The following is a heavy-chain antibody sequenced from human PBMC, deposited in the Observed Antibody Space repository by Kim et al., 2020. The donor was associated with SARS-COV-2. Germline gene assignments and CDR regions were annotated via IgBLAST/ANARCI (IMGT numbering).Heavy chain of an antibody. CDR3: ARFPAVLVDGSGRGGA. CDR1: GFTFSSYA. CDR2: ISYDGSNK. V-gene: IGHV3-30*04. D-gene: IGHD3-10*01. J-gene: IGHJ5*02. Sequence: GGSLRLSCAASGFTFSSYAMHWVRQAPGKGLEWVAVISYDGSNKYYADSVKGRFTISRDNSKNTLYLQMNSLRAEDTAVYYCARFPAVLVDGSGRGGAWGQGTLVTVSS.